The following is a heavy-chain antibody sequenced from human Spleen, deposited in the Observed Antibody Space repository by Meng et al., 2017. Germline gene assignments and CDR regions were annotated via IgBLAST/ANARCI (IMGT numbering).Heavy chain of an antibody. CDR2: IIPIFGTA. Sequence: QVQLLRSGAEGKKPGSSVKVFCQASVGNFSSYAISWVRQAPGQGLEWMGGIIPIFGTANYAQKFQGRVTITADESTSTAYMELSSMRSEDTAVYYCARDQGYNWNFFAYWGQGTLVTVSS. V-gene: IGHV1-69*01. J-gene: IGHJ4*02. D-gene: IGHD1-7*01. CDR3: ARDQGYNWNFFAY. CDR1: VGNFSSYA.